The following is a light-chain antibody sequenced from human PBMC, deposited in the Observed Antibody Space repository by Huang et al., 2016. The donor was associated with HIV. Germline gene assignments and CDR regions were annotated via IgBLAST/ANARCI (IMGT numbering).Light chain of an antibody. CDR1: QNLLHSDGHTL. J-gene: IGKJ2*01. CDR2: MSS. V-gene: IGKV2-28*01. CDR3: MQGLQAPPT. Sequence: EIVVNQSPLSLPVTPGQPASISCNSSQNLLHSDGHTLLDWSLQKPGQPPQRLLFMSSNRAPGVSDRFSGSGSGTDFTLEISRVEAGDVGVYYCMQGLQAPPTFGQGTKLEI.